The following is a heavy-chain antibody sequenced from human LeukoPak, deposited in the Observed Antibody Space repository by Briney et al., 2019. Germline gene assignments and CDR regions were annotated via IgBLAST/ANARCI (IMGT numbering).Heavy chain of an antibody. J-gene: IGHJ5*02. CDR2: ISSSGSTI. Sequence: GGSLRLSCAASGFTFSIYEMNWVRQAPGKGLEWVSYISSSGSTIYYADSVKGRFTISRDNAKNSLYLQMNSLRVEDTAVYYCVREGGSDWYSGWFDPWGQGTLVTVSS. CDR1: GFTFSIYE. V-gene: IGHV3-48*03. D-gene: IGHD6-19*01. CDR3: VREGGSDWYSGWFDP.